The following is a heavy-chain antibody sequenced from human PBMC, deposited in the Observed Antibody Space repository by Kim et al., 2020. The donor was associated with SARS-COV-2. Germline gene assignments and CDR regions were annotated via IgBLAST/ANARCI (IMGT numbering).Heavy chain of an antibody. CDR2: IIPIFGTA. Sequence: SVKVSCKASGGTFSSYAISWVRQAPGQGLEWMGGIIPIFGTANYAQKFQGRVTITADESTSTAYMELSSLRSEDTAVYYCARDNGYCSSTSCYLGYWGQGTLVTVSS. D-gene: IGHD2-2*03. V-gene: IGHV1-69*13. CDR3: ARDNGYCSSTSCYLGY. CDR1: GGTFSSYA. J-gene: IGHJ4*02.